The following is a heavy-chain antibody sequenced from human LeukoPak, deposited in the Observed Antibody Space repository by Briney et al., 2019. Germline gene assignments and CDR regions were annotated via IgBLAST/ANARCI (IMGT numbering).Heavy chain of an antibody. Sequence: GGSLRLSCEGSAFIFSGHWMNWVRQTPGKGLEWVASIKEDGSERQYVDSVKGRFTISRDNSKNTLYLQMNSLRAEDTAVYYCASYGGNSVFDYWGQGTLVTVSS. D-gene: IGHD4-23*01. CDR3: ASYGGNSVFDY. V-gene: IGHV3-7*01. CDR1: AFIFSGHW. CDR2: IKEDGSER. J-gene: IGHJ4*02.